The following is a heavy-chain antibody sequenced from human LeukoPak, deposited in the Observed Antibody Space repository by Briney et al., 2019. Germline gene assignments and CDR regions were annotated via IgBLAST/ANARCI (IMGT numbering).Heavy chain of an antibody. CDR2: IKSKTDGGTT. J-gene: IGHJ4*02. Sequence: GGSLRLSCAASGFAFSNYAMHWVRQAPGKGLEWVGRIKSKTDGGTTDYAAPVKGRFTISRDDSKNTLYLQMNSLKTEDTAVYYCTTSSLDLFDYWGQGTLVTVSS. V-gene: IGHV3-15*01. CDR1: GFAFSNYA. CDR3: TTSSLDLFDY.